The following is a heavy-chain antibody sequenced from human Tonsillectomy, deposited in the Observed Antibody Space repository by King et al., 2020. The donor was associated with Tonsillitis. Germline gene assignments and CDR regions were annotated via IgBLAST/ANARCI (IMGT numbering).Heavy chain of an antibody. J-gene: IGHJ4*02. D-gene: IGHD5-18*01. Sequence: VQLVESGGGLVQPGGSLRLSCAASGFTLSSYAMNWVRQAPGKGLEWVSAISGSGGSTYYADSVKGRFTSSRDNSKNTLYLQMNSLRAEDTAVYYCAKAVGGYSYGFDYWGQGPLVTVSS. V-gene: IGHV3-23*04. CDR1: GFTLSSYA. CDR2: ISGSGGST. CDR3: AKAVGGYSYGFDY.